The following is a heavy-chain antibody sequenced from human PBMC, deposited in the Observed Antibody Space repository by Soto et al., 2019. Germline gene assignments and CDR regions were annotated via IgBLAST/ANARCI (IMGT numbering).Heavy chain of an antibody. CDR2: ISAYNGNT. J-gene: IGHJ4*02. Sequence: ASVKVSCKASGYTFTSYGISWVRQAPGQGLEWMGWISAYNGNTNYAQKLQGRVTMTTDTSTSTAYMELRSLRSDDTAMYYCARRVHLARGWNDVDYWGQGTLVTVSS. CDR3: ARRVHLARGWNDVDY. D-gene: IGHD1-1*01. CDR1: GYTFTSYG. V-gene: IGHV1-18*01.